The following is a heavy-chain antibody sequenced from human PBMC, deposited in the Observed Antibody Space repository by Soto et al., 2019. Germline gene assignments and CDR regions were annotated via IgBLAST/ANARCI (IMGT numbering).Heavy chain of an antibody. V-gene: IGHV3-30-3*01. J-gene: IGHJ4*02. CDR1: GFTFSSYA. D-gene: IGHD6-19*01. CDR2: ISYDGSNK. CDR3: ARDLAGYSSGWF. Sequence: GGSLRLSCAASGFTFSSYAMHWVRQAPGKGLEWAAVISYDGSNKYYADSVKGRFTISRDNSKNTLYLQMNSLRAEDTAVYYCARDLAGYSSGWFWGQGTLVTVSS.